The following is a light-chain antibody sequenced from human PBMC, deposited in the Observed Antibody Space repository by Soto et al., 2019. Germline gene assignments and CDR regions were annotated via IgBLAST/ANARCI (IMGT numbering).Light chain of an antibody. J-gene: IGLJ1*01. CDR3: CSYAGSSTLYV. Sequence: QSVLTQPASVSGSPGQSITISCTGTSSDIGTYNLVSWYQQHPGKAPKLMIYEANKRPSGVSDRFSGSKSGNTASLTISGLQAEDEADYYCCSYAGSSTLYVFGTGTKVTV. CDR2: EAN. CDR1: SSDIGTYNL. V-gene: IGLV2-23*01.